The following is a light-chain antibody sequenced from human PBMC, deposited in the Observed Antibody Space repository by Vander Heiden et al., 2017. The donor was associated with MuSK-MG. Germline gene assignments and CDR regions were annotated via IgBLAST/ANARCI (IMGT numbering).Light chain of an antibody. CDR3: QEWNSSTGV. CDR2: QDS. J-gene: IGLJ2*01. V-gene: IGLV3-1*01. Sequence: SYELTQPPSVSVSPGQTASITCSGDKLGDKYACWYQQKPGQSPVLVIYQDSKRPSGIPERFSGSNSATTATLTISGTQAVDDAYYYCQEWNSSTGVFGGGTKLTVL. CDR1: KLGDKY.